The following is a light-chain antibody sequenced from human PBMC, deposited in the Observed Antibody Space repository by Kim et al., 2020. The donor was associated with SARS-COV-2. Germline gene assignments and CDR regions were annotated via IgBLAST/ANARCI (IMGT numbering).Light chain of an antibody. CDR3: SSYTSSSTVV. CDR2: DVS. J-gene: IGLJ2*01. CDR1: SSDIGGYNY. V-gene: IGLV2-14*03. Sequence: GQTIPISCTGTSSDIGGYNYVSWYQQHPGRAPNLMIYDVSNRPSGVSNRFSASKSGNTASLTISGLQAEDEADYYCSSYTSSSTVVFGGGTKLTVL.